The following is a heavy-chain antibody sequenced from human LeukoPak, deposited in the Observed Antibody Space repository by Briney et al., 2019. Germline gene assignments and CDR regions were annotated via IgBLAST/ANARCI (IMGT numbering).Heavy chain of an antibody. D-gene: IGHD6-13*01. J-gene: IGHJ5*02. Sequence: GESLEISCKASGYTFTNYWIGWVRQMPGKGLEWIGTIYPGDSDTRYSPPFQGQVTISADKSISTAYLQWSSLRASDTAIYYCARRPASVGGGFDPWGQGTLVTVSS. CDR2: IYPGDSDT. V-gene: IGHV5-51*01. CDR1: GYTFTNYW. CDR3: ARRPASVGGGFDP.